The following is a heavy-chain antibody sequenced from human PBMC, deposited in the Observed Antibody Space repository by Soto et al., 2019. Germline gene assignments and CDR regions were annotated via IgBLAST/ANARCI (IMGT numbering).Heavy chain of an antibody. J-gene: IGHJ4*02. V-gene: IGHV4-39*01. CDR3: ARRFWRDGRTDY. D-gene: IGHD3-3*01. Sequence: TSETLSLTCTVSGGSISSSSYYWGWIRQPPGKGLEWIGSIYYSGSTYYNPSLKSRVTISVDTSKNQFSLKLSSVTAADTAVYYCARRFWRDGRTDYWGQGTLVTVSS. CDR1: GGSISSSSYY. CDR2: IYYSGST.